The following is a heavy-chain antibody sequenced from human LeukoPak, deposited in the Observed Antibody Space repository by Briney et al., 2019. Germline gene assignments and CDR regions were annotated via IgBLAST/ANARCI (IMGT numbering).Heavy chain of an antibody. V-gene: IGHV1-2*02. D-gene: IGHD3-22*01. J-gene: IGHJ4*02. CDR2: INPNSGDT. Sequence: ASVKVSRKTSGYTFTGYYLHWVRQAPGQGLEWMGWINPNSGDTTYTQKFQGRVTMTGDTSISTAYMELSRLMSDDTAVYYCARIGLKSSGYYRLDYWGQGTLVTVSS. CDR3: ARIGLKSSGYYRLDY. CDR1: GYTFTGYY.